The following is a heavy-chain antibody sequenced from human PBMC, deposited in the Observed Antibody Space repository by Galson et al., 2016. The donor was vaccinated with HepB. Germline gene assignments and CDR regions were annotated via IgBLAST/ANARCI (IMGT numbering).Heavy chain of an antibody. Sequence: SVKVSCKASGFTFTSSAVQWVRQTRGQRLESIGWIVAGSGDTNYAQKFHERVTITRDMSTRTAYMELSSLRSEDTAVYYCAAGGPVSLDSYYIYGMAVWGQGTTVTVSS. J-gene: IGHJ6*02. D-gene: IGHD3-16*01. CDR3: AAGGPVSLDSYYIYGMAV. CDR1: GFTFTSSA. V-gene: IGHV1-58*01. CDR2: IVAGSGDT.